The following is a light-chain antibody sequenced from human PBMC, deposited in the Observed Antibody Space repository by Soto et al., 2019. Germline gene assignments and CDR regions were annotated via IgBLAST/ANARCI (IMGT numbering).Light chain of an antibody. CDR1: EYISSW. J-gene: IGKJ4*01. Sequence: DIQMTQSPSSVSASVGDRVTITCLASEYISSWLAWYQVKPGKAPKRLIFDASTLESGVPSRFRGNKSGTAFTLTISSLQPEDFATYYCQQANSFPLTFGGGTKVEIK. CDR3: QQANSFPLT. V-gene: IGKV1-12*01. CDR2: DAS.